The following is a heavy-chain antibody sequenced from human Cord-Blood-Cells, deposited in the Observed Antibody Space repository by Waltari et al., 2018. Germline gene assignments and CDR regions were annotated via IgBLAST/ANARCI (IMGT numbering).Heavy chain of an antibody. V-gene: IGHV1-69*01. Sequence: QEQLVQSGAEVKKPGSSVKVSCKASGGTFSSYALSWVRQAPGQGLEWMGGIIPIFGTANYAQKSQGRVTITADESTSTAYMELSSLRSEDTAVYYCARESTMVRGVIITPRLSFDPWGQGTLVTVSS. J-gene: IGHJ5*02. D-gene: IGHD3-10*01. CDR3: ARESTMVRGVIITPRLSFDP. CDR1: GGTFSSYA. CDR2: IIPIFGTA.